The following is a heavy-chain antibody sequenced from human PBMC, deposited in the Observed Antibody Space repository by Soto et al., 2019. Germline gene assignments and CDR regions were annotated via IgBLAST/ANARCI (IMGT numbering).Heavy chain of an antibody. J-gene: IGHJ5*02. CDR1: GGSISSRY. V-gene: IGHV4-4*07. CDR3: ARDTKIAPGGWFDP. Sequence: QVQLQESGPGLVKPSETLSLTCSVSGGSISSRYWSWIRQTAGKGLEWIGHIHTSGSTTYNPSLKSRATMSLDTSKNQFSRKVTSVTAADTAVYYCARDTKIAPGGWFDPWGQGTLVTVSS. CDR2: IHTSGST. D-gene: IGHD2-8*01.